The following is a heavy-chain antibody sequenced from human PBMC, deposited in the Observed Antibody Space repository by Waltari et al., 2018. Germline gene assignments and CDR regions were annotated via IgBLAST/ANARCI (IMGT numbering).Heavy chain of an antibody. V-gene: IGHV1-2*02. Sequence: QVQLVQSGAEVKKPGASVKVSCKASGYTFTGYYMHWVRQAPGQGLEWMGWINPNSGGTNYAQKFQGRVTMTRDTSISTAYMELSRLRSDDTAVYYCARLLLGYCSGGSCYFDIWGQGTMVTVSS. CDR1: GYTFTGYY. CDR2: INPNSGGT. CDR3: ARLLLGYCSGGSCYFDI. D-gene: IGHD2-15*01. J-gene: IGHJ3*02.